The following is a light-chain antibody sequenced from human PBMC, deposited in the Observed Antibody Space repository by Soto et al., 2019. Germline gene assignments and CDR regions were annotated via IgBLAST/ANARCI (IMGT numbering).Light chain of an antibody. CDR2: AAS. J-gene: IGKJ2*01. V-gene: IGKV1-39*01. CDR3: QQSLSIPYT. CDR1: QTISTY. Sequence: DIQMPQSPSSLSASVGDRVTITCRASQTISTYLNWYQQKPGKAPKLLIYAASSLQSGVPSRFSGSGSGTDFTLTISSLQPEDFATYYCQQSLSIPYTFGQGTKLEIK.